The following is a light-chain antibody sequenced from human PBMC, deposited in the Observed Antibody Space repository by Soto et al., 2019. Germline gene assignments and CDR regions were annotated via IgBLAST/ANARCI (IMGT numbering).Light chain of an antibody. CDR1: SSDVGGYNY. CDR3: SSYPTNSIDSV. J-gene: IGLJ1*01. V-gene: IGLV2-14*01. CDR2: EVS. Sequence: QSVLTQPASVSGSPGQSITISCTGTSSDVGGYNYVPWYQQHPGKAPKLMMYEVSNRPPGVSNPFSASKSGTTASLTFSGPQHEDEGDCYYSSYPTNSIDSVSGTGPKLTVL.